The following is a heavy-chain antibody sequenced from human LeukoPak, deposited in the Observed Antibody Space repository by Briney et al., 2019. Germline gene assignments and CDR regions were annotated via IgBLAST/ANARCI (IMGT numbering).Heavy chain of an antibody. CDR2: INPNSGGT. D-gene: IGHD2-2*01. J-gene: IGHJ4*02. CDR3: ARDLYQLLSATRVVDY. Sequence: ASVKVSCKASGYTFTGYYMHWVRQAPGQGLEWMGWINPNSGGTNYAQKFQGRVTMTRDTSISAAYMELSRLRSDYTAVYYCARDLYQLLSATRVVDYWGQGTLVTVSS. V-gene: IGHV1-2*02. CDR1: GYTFTGYY.